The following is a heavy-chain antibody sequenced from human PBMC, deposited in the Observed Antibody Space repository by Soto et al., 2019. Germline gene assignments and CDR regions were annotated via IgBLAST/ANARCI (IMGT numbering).Heavy chain of an antibody. CDR1: GGTFSSYA. J-gene: IGHJ5*02. V-gene: IGHV1-69*13. D-gene: IGHD2-15*01. CDR2: IIPIFGTA. CDR3: ARGYCSGGSCLNWFDP. Sequence: ASVKVSCKASGGTFSSYAISWVRQAPGQGLEWMGGIIPIFGTANYAQKFQGRVTITADESTSTACMELSSLRSEDTAVYYCARGYCSGGSCLNWFDPWGQGTLVTVSS.